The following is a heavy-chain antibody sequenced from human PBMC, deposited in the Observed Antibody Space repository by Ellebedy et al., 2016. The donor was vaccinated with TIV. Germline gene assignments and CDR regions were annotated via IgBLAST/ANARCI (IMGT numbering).Heavy chain of an antibody. J-gene: IGHJ4*02. D-gene: IGHD5-18*01. CDR1: GFTFRRYD. V-gene: IGHV3-13*01. CDR3: ARVRFGDTAVDY. Sequence: LSLTCAASGFTFRRYDMHWVRQATGKGLEWVSAIGTAGDTYYPGSVKGRFTISRENAKNSLYLQMNSLRAEDTAVYYCARVRFGDTAVDYWGQGTLVTVSS. CDR2: IGTAGDT.